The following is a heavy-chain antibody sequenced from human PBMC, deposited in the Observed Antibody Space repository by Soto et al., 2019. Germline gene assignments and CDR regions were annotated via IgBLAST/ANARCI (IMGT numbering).Heavy chain of an antibody. V-gene: IGHV1-69*13. Sequence: GASVKVSCKASGGTFSSYAISWVRQAPGQGLEWMGGIIPIFGTANYAQKFQGRVTITADESTSTAYMELSSLRSEDTAVYYCARAGVYSSSSGGYYFDYWGQGTLGTVSS. J-gene: IGHJ4*02. CDR2: IIPIFGTA. CDR3: ARAGVYSSSSGGYYFDY. CDR1: GGTFSSYA. D-gene: IGHD6-6*01.